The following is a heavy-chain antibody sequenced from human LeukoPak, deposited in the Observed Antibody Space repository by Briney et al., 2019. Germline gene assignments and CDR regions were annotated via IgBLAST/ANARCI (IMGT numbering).Heavy chain of an antibody. D-gene: IGHD4-17*01. CDR3: ARKVYGDYYFDY. Sequence: SETLSLTCTVSGGSISSYYWSWIRQPPGKGLEWIGDIYNTGSTNYNPSHKSRVTISADTSKNQFSLKLISMTAADTAVYYCARKVYGDYYFDYWGQGTLVTVSS. CDR1: GGSISSYY. J-gene: IGHJ4*02. V-gene: IGHV4-59*01. CDR2: IYNTGST.